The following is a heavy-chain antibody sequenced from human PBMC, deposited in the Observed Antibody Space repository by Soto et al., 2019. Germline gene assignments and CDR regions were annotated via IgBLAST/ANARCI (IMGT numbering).Heavy chain of an antibody. V-gene: IGHV3-33*01. CDR3: ARDDIPGRAVATDGMDV. D-gene: IGHD6-19*01. CDR2: IWYDGSNE. Sequence: GGSLRLSCAASGFIFSNFGMHWVRQAPGKGLERVAVIWYDGSNEYYADSVKGRFTISKDNSKNTLYLQMNSLRAEDTAVYYCARDDIPGRAVATDGMDVWGQGTTVTVSS. CDR1: GFIFSNFG. J-gene: IGHJ6*02.